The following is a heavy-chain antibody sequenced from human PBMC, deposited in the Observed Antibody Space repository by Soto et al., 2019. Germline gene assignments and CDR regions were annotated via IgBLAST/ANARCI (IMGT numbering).Heavy chain of an antibody. CDR1: GGSISSYY. J-gene: IGHJ5*02. Sequence: QVQLQESGPGLVKPSETLSLTCTVSGGSISSYYWSWIRQPPGKGLEWIGYIYYSGSTNYNPSLKSRVTISXXTXKXXFSLKLSSVTAADTAVYYCARHLPYSGSGSDWFDPWGQGTLVTVSS. CDR3: ARHLPYSGSGSDWFDP. D-gene: IGHD3-10*01. V-gene: IGHV4-59*08. CDR2: IYYSGST.